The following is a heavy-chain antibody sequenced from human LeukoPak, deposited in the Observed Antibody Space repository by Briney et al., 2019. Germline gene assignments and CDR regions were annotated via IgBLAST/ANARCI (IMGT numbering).Heavy chain of an antibody. CDR3: ARETAMADAFDI. CDR1: GFTFSSYE. D-gene: IGHD5-18*01. J-gene: IGHJ3*02. CDR2: ISSSGSTI. Sequence: GGSLRLSCAASGFTFSSYEMNWVRQAPGKGLEWVSYISSSGSTIYYADSVKGRFTISSDNAKNSLYLQMNSLRADDTAVYYCARETAMADAFDIWGQGTMVTVSS. V-gene: IGHV3-48*03.